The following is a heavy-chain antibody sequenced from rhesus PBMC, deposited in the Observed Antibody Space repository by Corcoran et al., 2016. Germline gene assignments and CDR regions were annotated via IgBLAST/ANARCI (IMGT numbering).Heavy chain of an antibody. CDR2: IYDSARRP. Sequence: QVQLQESGPGLVKPSETLSLTCAVSGGSISSNYWSWIRQSPGKGLEWIGYIYDSARRPYYSPSPKSRVTISTGTSRKQFSLKLNSVTAADTAVYYCARGGRSRGWYYDVWGPGVLVTVSS. CDR1: GGSISSNY. CDR3: ARGGRSRGWYYDV. D-gene: IGHD6-31*01. V-gene: IGHV4-160*01. J-gene: IGHJ5-1*01.